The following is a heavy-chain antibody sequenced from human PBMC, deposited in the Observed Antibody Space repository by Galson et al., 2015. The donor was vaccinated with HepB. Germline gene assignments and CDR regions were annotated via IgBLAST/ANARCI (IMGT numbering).Heavy chain of an antibody. CDR1: GFTLSDYT. D-gene: IGHD3-9*01. Sequence: SLRLSCAASGFTLSDYTMNWVRQAPGKGLEWVSSISSSSTYIHYADSVKGRFTISRDNAKISLFLQMNSLRAEDTAVYYCARDYKTSGYYDMLTGYLSYFDHWGQGTLVSVSS. CDR3: ARDYKTSGYYDMLTGYLSYFDH. V-gene: IGHV3-21*01. J-gene: IGHJ4*02. CDR2: ISSSSTYI.